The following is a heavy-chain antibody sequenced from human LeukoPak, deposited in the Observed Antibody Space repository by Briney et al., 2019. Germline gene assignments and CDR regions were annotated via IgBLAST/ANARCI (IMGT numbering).Heavy chain of an antibody. V-gene: IGHV1-69*13. J-gene: IGHJ4*02. CDR2: IIPIFGTA. CDR1: GYTFTSYY. D-gene: IGHD2-2*01. Sequence: ASVKVSCKASGYTFTSYYMHWVRQAHGQGLEWMGGIIPIFGTANYAQKFQGRVTITADESTSTAYMELSSLRSEDTAVYYCARGRYCSSTSCYFGVLFDYWGQGTLVTVSS. CDR3: ARGRYCSSTSCYFGVLFDY.